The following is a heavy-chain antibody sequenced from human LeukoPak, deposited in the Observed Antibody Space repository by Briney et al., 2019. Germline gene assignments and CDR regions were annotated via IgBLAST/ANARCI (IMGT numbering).Heavy chain of an antibody. CDR1: GGSFSGYY. CDR3: ARRGYCSSTSCHRRYFQH. V-gene: IGHV4-34*01. CDR2: INHSGST. Sequence: PSETLSLTCAVYGGSFSGYYWSWIRQPPGKGLEWIGEINHSGSTNYNPSLKSRITISVDTSKNQFSLKLSSVTAADTAVYYCARRGYCSSTSCHRRYFQHWGQGTLVTVSS. D-gene: IGHD2-2*02. J-gene: IGHJ1*01.